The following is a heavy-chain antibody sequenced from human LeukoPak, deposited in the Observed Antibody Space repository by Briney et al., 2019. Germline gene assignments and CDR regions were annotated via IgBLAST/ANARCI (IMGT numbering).Heavy chain of an antibody. CDR2: ISGSGGST. V-gene: IGHV3-23*01. CDR3: TRDNANRAYDY. CDR1: GFTFSSYA. J-gene: IGHJ4*02. Sequence: GGSLRLSCAASGFTFSSYAMSWVRQAPGKGLEWVSAISGSGGSTYYADSVKGRFTISRDNSKNTLYLQMNSLRAEDTATYYCTRDNANRAYDYWGQGTLVTVSS. D-gene: IGHD2-2*01.